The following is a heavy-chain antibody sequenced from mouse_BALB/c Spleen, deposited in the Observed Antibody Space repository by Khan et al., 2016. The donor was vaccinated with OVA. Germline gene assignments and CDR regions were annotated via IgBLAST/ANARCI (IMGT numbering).Heavy chain of an antibody. CDR2: ISNSGST. CDR1: GYSITRDYA. CDR3: ASELGRYDAMDY. J-gene: IGHJ4*01. Sequence: EVQLQESGPGLVKPSQSLSLTCTVTGYSITRDYAWNWIRQFPGNKLEWMGYISNSGSTSYNPSLKSRISITRDTSKNQFFLQLNSVTTEDTAAYYGASELGRYDAMDYWGQGTSVTVSS. D-gene: IGHD4-1*01. V-gene: IGHV3-2*02.